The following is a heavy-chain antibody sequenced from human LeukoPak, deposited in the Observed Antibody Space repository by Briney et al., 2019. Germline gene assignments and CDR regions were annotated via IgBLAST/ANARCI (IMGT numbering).Heavy chain of an antibody. J-gene: IGHJ4*02. Sequence: PGGSLRLSCAASGLSFGSYGMHWVRQAPGKGLEWVAVISHEGSGNYYADSVKGRFTISRDNSKNMVYLQMNSLRAEDTAVYYCARTREQWQVLDYWGQGTLVTVSS. CDR2: ISHEGSGN. CDR3: ARTREQWQVLDY. V-gene: IGHV3-30*03. CDR1: GLSFGSYG. D-gene: IGHD6-19*01.